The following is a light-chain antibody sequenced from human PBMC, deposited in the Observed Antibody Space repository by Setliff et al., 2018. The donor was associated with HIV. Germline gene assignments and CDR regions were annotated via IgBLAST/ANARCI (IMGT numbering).Light chain of an antibody. CDR3: SSYTSTTTLYV. V-gene: IGLV2-11*01. CDR1: SSDVGGYSF. J-gene: IGLJ1*01. CDR2: DVD. Sequence: QSVLAQPRSVSGSPGQSVTFSCTATSSDVGGYSFVSWYQQHPDKAPRLIIYDVDKRPSGVPDRFSGSKSGDTASLTISGLQAEDEADYFCSSYTSTTTLYVFGSGTKVTVL.